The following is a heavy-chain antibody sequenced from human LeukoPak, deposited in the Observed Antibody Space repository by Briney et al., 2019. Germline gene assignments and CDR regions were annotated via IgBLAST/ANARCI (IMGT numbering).Heavy chain of an antibody. CDR3: ARGALVGVTVY. Sequence: SETLSLTCAVSGYSISSGYYWGWIRQPPGKGLEWIGSIYHSGSTYYNPSLKSRVTISVDTSKNQFSLKLSSVTAADTAVYYCARGALVGVTVYWGQGTLVTVPS. CDR2: IYHSGST. D-gene: IGHD1-26*01. J-gene: IGHJ4*02. V-gene: IGHV4-38-2*01. CDR1: GYSISSGYY.